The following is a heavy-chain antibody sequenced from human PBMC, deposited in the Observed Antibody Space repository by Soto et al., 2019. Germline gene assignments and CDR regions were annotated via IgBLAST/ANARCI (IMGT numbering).Heavy chain of an antibody. CDR2: ISGSGGST. Sequence: LRLSCAASGFTFSIYAMNWVRQAPGKGLEWVSVISGSGGSTYYADSVKGRFTTSRDNSKNTLYLQMNSLRAEDTAVYYCARRTVGWYFDLWGRGTLVTVSS. V-gene: IGHV3-23*01. D-gene: IGHD4-17*01. CDR3: ARRTVGWYFDL. J-gene: IGHJ2*01. CDR1: GFTFSIYA.